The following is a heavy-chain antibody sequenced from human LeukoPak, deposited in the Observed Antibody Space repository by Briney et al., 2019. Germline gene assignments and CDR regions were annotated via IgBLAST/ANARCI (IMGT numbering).Heavy chain of an antibody. CDR3: ARHPYNWNDFPPLHFDD. CDR1: GDSISSSGYY. J-gene: IGHJ4*02. Sequence: SETLSLTCTVSGDSISSSGYYWGWIRQPPGKGLDWIGSMYYSGSTYYNPSLKSRVTISVDTSKNQFSLKLSSMTAADTAVYYCARHPYNWNDFPPLHFDDWGQGTLVTVSS. V-gene: IGHV4-39*01. CDR2: MYYSGST. D-gene: IGHD1-1*01.